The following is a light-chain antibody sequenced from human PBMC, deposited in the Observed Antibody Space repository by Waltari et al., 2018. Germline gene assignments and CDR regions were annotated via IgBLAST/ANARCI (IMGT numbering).Light chain of an antibody. J-gene: IGLJ3*02. V-gene: IGLV1-40*01. CDR1: SANIGAGYD. CDR3: QSYDNSLSGWV. CDR2: GNI. Sequence: QSVLPQPPSVSGAPGQRVTISCTGSSANIGAGYDVHWYHQLPGTAPKLLIYGNINRPSGVPDRFSGSKSGTSASLAITGLQAEDEADYYCQSYDNSLSGWVFGGGTKVTVL.